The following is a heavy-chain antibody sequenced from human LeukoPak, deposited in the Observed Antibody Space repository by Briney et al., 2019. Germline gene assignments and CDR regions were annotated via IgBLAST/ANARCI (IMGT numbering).Heavy chain of an antibody. CDR3: ARQELLGGVTGY. CDR2: IYYSGST. J-gene: IGHJ4*02. Sequence: SETLSLTCTVSGGSISSYYWSWIRQPPGKGLEWIGYIYYSGSTYYNPSLKSRVTISVDTSKNQFSLKLSSVTAADTAVYYCARQELLGGVTGYWGQGTLVTVSS. V-gene: IGHV4-59*08. D-gene: IGHD2-21*02. CDR1: GGSISSYY.